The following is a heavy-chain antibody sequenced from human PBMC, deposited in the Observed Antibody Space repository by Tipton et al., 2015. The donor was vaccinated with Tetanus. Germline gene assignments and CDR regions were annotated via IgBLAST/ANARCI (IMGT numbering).Heavy chain of an antibody. CDR3: ARAWGSGVGASLF. V-gene: IGHV3-21*04. J-gene: IGHJ1*01. CDR2: ISSTTAYI. CDR1: GFIFSSYS. Sequence: SLRLSCEVSGFIFSSYSMNWVRQAPGKGLEWVASISSTTAYIYYADSLKGRFTISRDNAKESLFLGMNSLRAEDTAVYYCARAWGSGVGASLFWGQGTPVTVSS. D-gene: IGHD1-26*01.